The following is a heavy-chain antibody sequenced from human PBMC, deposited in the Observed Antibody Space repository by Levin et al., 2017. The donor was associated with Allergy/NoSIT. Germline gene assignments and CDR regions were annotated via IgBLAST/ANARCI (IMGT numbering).Heavy chain of an antibody. CDR2: IYYSGST. Sequence: SSETLSLTCTVSGGSISSYYWSWIRQPPGKGLEWIGYIYYSGSTNYNPSLKSRVTISVDTSKNQFSLKLSSVTAADTAVYYCARDRSASGGPGVYFDYWGQGTLVTVSS. CDR1: GGSISSYY. V-gene: IGHV4-59*01. J-gene: IGHJ4*02. D-gene: IGHD2-15*01. CDR3: ARDRSASGGPGVYFDY.